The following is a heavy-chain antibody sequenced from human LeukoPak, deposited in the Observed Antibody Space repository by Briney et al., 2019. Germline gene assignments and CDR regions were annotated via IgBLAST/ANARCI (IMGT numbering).Heavy chain of an antibody. CDR2: IYTSGST. CDR1: GGSISSSSYY. V-gene: IGHV4-39*07. D-gene: IGHD1-26*01. CDR3: ARGELVGATNYYYYMDV. Sequence: SETLSLTCTVSGGSISSSSYYWGWIRQPPGKGLEWIGRIYTSGSTNYNPSLKSRVTISVDTSKNQFSLKLSSVTAADTAVYYCARGELVGATNYYYYMDVWGKGTTVTVSS. J-gene: IGHJ6*03.